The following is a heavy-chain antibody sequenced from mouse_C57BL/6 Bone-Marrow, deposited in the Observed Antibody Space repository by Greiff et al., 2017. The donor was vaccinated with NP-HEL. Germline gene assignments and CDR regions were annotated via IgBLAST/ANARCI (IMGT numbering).Heavy chain of an antibody. CDR2: IRSKSSNYAT. J-gene: IGHJ1*03. V-gene: IGHV10-3*01. D-gene: IGHD1-1*01. Sequence: EVQLQQSGGGLVQPKGSLKLSCAASGFTFNTYAMHWVRQAPGKGLEWVARIRSKSSNYATYYADSVKDRFTISRDDSQSMLYLQMNNLKTEDTAMYYCVREDYGSSSRYFDVWGTGTTVTVSS. CDR3: VREDYGSSSRYFDV. CDR1: GFTFNTYA.